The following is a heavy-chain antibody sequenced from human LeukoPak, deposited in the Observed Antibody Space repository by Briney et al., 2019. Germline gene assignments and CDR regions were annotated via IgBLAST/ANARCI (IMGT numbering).Heavy chain of an antibody. D-gene: IGHD6-25*01. CDR1: GGTFSSYA. V-gene: IGHV1-69*04. J-gene: IGHJ5*02. Sequence: ASVKVSCKASGGTFSSYAISWVRQAPGQGLEWMGRIIPILGIANYAQKFQGRVTITADKSTSTAYMELSSLRSEDTAVYYCARAYSSDNWFDPWGRGTLVTVSS. CDR2: IIPILGIA. CDR3: ARAYSSDNWFDP.